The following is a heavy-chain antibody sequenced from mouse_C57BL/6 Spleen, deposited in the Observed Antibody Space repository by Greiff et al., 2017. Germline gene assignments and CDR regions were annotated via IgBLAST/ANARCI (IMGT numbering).Heavy chain of an antibody. J-gene: IGHJ3*01. V-gene: IGHV1-15*01. Sequence: QVQLQQSGAELVRPGASVTLSCKASGYTFTDYEMHWVKQTPVHGLEWIGAIDPDTGGTAYNQKFKGKAILTADNSSSTAYMELRSLTSEDSAVYYCTRDGYYVWFAYWGQGTLVTVSA. CDR1: GYTFTDYE. D-gene: IGHD2-3*01. CDR3: TRDGYYVWFAY. CDR2: IDPDTGGT.